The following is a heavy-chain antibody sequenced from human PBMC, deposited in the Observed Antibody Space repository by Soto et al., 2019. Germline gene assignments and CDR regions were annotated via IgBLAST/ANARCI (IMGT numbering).Heavy chain of an antibody. CDR2: IRSKANNYAT. V-gene: IGHV3-73*02. CDR3: TNPQVYYGMDV. Sequence: EVQLVESGGGLVQPGGSLKLSCAASGFTFSGSAVHWVLQASGTGLEWVGRIRSKANNYATAYAASVQGRFTIFRDDLKNTAYLQINSLKNEDTSVYYCTNPQVYYGMDVWGRGTPVTVSS. J-gene: IGHJ6*02. CDR1: GFTFSGSA.